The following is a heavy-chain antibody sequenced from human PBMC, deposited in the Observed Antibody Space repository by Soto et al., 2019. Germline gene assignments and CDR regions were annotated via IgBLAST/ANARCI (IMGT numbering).Heavy chain of an antibody. Sequence: GSSVKVSCKAYGYNFTGYYMHCERRAPRQGLEWIGWIYPNSGGTNYAQKFQGRVTMTRDTSSSTAYMELSRLRSDDTAVYYCARYYDFWSGFDKPPRDYYYYYYGMDVWGQGITVTVSS. CDR2: IYPNSGGT. CDR1: GYNFTGYY. D-gene: IGHD3-3*01. J-gene: IGHJ6*02. CDR3: ARYYDFWSGFDKPPRDYYYYYYGMDV. V-gene: IGHV1-2*02.